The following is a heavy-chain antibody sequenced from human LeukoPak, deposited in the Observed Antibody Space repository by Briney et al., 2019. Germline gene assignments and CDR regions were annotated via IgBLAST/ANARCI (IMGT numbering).Heavy chain of an antibody. CDR3: ASKVSGPRRGYFDY. CDR1: GGTFSSYA. J-gene: IGHJ4*02. V-gene: IGHV1-69*06. Sequence: ASVKVSCKASGGTFSSYAISWVRQAPGQGLEWMGGIIPIFGTANYAQKFQGRVTITADKSTSTAYMELSSLRSEDTAVYYCASKVSGPRRGYFDYWGQGTLVTVSS. CDR2: IIPIFGTA. D-gene: IGHD2-8*01.